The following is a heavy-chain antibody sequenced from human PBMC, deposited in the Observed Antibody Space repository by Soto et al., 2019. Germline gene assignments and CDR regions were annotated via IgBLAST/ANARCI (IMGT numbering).Heavy chain of an antibody. CDR3: SGGVGDAI. Sequence: EDQLVESGGGLVHPGGSLRLTCAVSGFSFRSDWMYWVRQAPGKGLEWVAHTNQDGSEKYYLDSVKGRFTIFRDNAKNSLYLQMNSLRVEDTAVYYCSGGVGDAIWGQGTLVTVSS. CDR1: GFSFRSDW. V-gene: IGHV3-7*04. D-gene: IGHD1-26*01. CDR2: TNQDGSEK. J-gene: IGHJ4*02.